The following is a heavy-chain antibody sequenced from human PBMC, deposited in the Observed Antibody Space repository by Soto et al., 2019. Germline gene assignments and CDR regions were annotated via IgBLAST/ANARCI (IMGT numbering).Heavy chain of an antibody. CDR3: AHRPNGGWLDY. CDR1: GFSRSTSGVS. D-gene: IGHD6-19*01. J-gene: IGHJ4*02. CDR2: IYWNDDK. Sequence: QITLKESGPTLVKPTQTLTLTCTFPGFSRSTSGVSVGWIRLPPGNDLEWLALIYWNDDKRYSPSLNSRLTITKDTSKHQVVLTLTNMDPVYTATYYCAHRPNGGWLDYWGQGTLVTVSS. V-gene: IGHV2-5*01.